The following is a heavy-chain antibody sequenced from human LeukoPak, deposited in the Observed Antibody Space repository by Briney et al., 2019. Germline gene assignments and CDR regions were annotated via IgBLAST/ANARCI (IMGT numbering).Heavy chain of an antibody. D-gene: IGHD7-27*01. J-gene: IGHJ4*02. CDR1: GFTFNNYP. V-gene: IGHV3-30*04. CDR3: AREGLGFDY. Sequence: GGSLRLSCGASGFTFNNYPMHWVRQAPGKGLEWVAIISHDGSDENYADYVKGRFIISRDNSMKTLFLQMNSLRVDDTAVYYCAREGLGFDYWGQGTLVTVSS. CDR2: ISHDGSDE.